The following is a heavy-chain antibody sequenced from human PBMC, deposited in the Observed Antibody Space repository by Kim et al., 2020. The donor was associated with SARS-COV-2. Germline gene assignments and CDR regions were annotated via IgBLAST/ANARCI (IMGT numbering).Heavy chain of an antibody. J-gene: IGHJ6*03. CDR1: GGSISSSTYY. V-gene: IGHV4-39*01. CDR2: VHSSGSS. Sequence: SETLSLTCTVSGGSISSSTYYWAWIRQPPGKGLEWIATVHSSGSSHYNPSLKGRATISVDTSKHQFSLRLSSVTAADTAVYFCARHLEYYYYYMDVWGKGTTVTVSS. CDR3: ARHLEYYYYYMDV.